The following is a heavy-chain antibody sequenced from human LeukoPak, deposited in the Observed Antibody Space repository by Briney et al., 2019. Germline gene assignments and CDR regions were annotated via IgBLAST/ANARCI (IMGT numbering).Heavy chain of an antibody. CDR3: AKAAASLLYYFDY. Sequence: GGSLRLSCVASGFTFTNHGMHWVRQAPGKGLEWVASVWDDGSEKSYADSVSGRFTISRDNSKTTLYLKMNSLGAEDAAVYSCAKAAASLLYYFDYWGQGALVTVSS. J-gene: IGHJ4*02. CDR2: VWDDGSEK. CDR1: GFTFTNHG. D-gene: IGHD2-21*01. V-gene: IGHV3-30*02.